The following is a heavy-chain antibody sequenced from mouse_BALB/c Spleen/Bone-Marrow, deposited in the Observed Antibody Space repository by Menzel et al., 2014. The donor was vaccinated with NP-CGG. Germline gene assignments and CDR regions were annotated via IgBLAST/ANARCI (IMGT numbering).Heavy chain of an antibody. J-gene: IGHJ2*01. CDR2: IDTSDSYT. CDR3: AFYYGNYGDY. Sequence: VQLQQSGAELVMPGASVKMSCKASGYTFTDYWMHWVKQRPGQGLEWIGAIDTSDSYTSYNQKFKGKATLTVDESSSTAYMQLSSLTSEDFAVYYCAFYYGNYGDYWGQGTTLTVSS. D-gene: IGHD2-1*01. V-gene: IGHV1-69*01. CDR1: GYTFTDYW.